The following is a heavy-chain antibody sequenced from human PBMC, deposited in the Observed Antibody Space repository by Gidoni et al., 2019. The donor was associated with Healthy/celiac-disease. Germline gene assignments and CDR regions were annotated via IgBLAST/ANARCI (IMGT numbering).Heavy chain of an antibody. Sequence: EVHLVESGGGLVQPGRSLRLSCAASGFPFDDYAMHWVRQAPGKGLEWVSGINWSSGRTEYADSVRGRFTISRDNTKNSLYLQMNSLRNEDTALYYCAKDRGSGVEMPTIDFWGQGTLVTVSS. CDR1: GFPFDDYA. D-gene: IGHD1-1*01. CDR3: AKDRGSGVEMPTIDF. CDR2: INWSSGRT. J-gene: IGHJ4*02. V-gene: IGHV3-9*01.